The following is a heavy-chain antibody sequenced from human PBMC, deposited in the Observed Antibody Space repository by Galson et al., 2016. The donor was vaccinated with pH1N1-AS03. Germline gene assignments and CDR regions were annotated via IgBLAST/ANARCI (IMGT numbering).Heavy chain of an antibody. CDR3: ARTLSYTTTWPHFDY. J-gene: IGHJ4*02. CDR1: GFSLATRGMR. V-gene: IGHV2-70*04. D-gene: IGHD2-2*02. CDR2: IDWDGDK. Sequence: PALVKPTQTLTLTCTFSGFSLATRGMRVSWIRQPPGKALEWLARIDWDGDKVYSISLKTRLTPSEDTSKNQVVLTMTNMDPVDTATYYCARTLSYTTTWPHFDYWGQGTLVTVSS.